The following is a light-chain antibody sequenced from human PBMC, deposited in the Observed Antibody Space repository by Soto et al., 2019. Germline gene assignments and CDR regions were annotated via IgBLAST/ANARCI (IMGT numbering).Light chain of an antibody. CDR2: LGS. J-gene: IGKJ4*01. V-gene: IGKV2-28*01. CDR3: MQALQTPLT. Sequence: DFVMTQTPLSLPVTPGEPASISCRSSQSPLHTNGYNYLDWYLQKPGQSPQLLISLGSDRASGVPDRFSGSGSGTEFTLKISRVEAEDVGVYYCMQALQTPLTFGGGTQVEIK. CDR1: QSPLHTNGYNY.